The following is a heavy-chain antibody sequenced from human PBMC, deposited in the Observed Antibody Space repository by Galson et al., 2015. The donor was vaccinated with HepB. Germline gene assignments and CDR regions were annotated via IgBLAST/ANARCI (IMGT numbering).Heavy chain of an antibody. D-gene: IGHD3-10*01. CDR3: AREGRGTADYYYGMDV. CDR1: GFTFSSYS. Sequence: SLRLSCAASGFTFSSYSMNWVRQAPGKGLEWVSYISSSSSTIYYADSVKGRFTISRDNAKNSLYLQMNSLRDEDTAVYYCAREGRGTADYYYGMDVWGQGTTVTVSS. V-gene: IGHV3-48*02. CDR2: ISSSSSTI. J-gene: IGHJ6*02.